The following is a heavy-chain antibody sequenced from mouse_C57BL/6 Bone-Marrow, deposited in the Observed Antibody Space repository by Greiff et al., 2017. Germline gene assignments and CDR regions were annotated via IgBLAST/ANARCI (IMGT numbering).Heavy chain of an antibody. V-gene: IGHV1-64*01. CDR1: GYTFTSYW. Sequence: QVQLQQPGAELVKPGASVKLSCKASGYTFTSYWMHWVKQRPGQGLEWIGMIHPNSGSTNYNEKFKSKATLTVDNSSSTAYMQLSSLPAEDSAVYYGTSGGDGYYAGFAYWGQGTLVTVSA. D-gene: IGHD2-3*01. CDR3: TSGGDGYYAGFAY. J-gene: IGHJ3*01. CDR2: IHPNSGST.